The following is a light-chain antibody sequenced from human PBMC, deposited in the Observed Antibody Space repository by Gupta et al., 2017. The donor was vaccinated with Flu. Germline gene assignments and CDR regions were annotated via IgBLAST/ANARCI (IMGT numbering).Light chain of an antibody. Sequence: ITISCTGTSSDVGGYNYVSWYQQHPGKAPNLMIYEVSNRPSGVSNRFSGSKSGTTAALTIAGLQAEDEADYYCSSYTSSSTIAVFGGGTKLTVL. CDR1: SSDVGGYNY. J-gene: IGLJ2*01. CDR2: EVS. V-gene: IGLV2-14*01. CDR3: SSYTSSSTIAV.